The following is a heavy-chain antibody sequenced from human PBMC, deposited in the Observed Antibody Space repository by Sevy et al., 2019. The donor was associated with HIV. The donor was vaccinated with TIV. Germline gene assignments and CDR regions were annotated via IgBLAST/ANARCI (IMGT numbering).Heavy chain of an antibody. CDR3: AREGDPYYYYYMDV. Sequence: GGSLRLSCAASGFTFSDYYMSWIRQAPGKGLEWVSYISSSGSTIYYADSVKGRFTISRDNAKNSLYLQMNSLRAEDTAVYYCAREGDPYYYYYMDVWGKGTTVTVSS. CDR1: GFTFSDYY. D-gene: IGHD2-21*02. J-gene: IGHJ6*03. CDR2: ISSSGSTI. V-gene: IGHV3-11*01.